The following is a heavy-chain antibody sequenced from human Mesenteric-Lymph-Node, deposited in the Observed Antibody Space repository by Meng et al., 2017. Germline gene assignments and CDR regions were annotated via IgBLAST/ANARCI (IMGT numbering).Heavy chain of an antibody. Sequence: QLEPLGAGLFETSETLALTCTVSGGCNNSGGYYWSWSRQQPGKGLEWIGYIYYSGSTYYNPALKSRVTISVDTSKNQFSLKLSSVTAADTAVYYCARGSWFDPWGQGTLVTVSS. J-gene: IGHJ5*02. V-gene: IGHV4-31*03. CDR2: IYYSGST. CDR1: GGCNNSGGYY. CDR3: ARGSWFDP.